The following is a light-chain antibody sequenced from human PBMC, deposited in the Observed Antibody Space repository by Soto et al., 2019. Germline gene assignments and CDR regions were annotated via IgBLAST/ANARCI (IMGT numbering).Light chain of an antibody. CDR2: GAS. Sequence: IVLTQSPGTLSLSPGERATLSCRASQSVSSSYLGWYQQKPGQAPRLLIYGASSRATGIPDRFSGSGSGTDFTLTISRLEPEDFAVYYCQQYGSSPWTFGQGT. CDR1: QSVSSSY. J-gene: IGKJ1*01. V-gene: IGKV3-20*01. CDR3: QQYGSSPWT.